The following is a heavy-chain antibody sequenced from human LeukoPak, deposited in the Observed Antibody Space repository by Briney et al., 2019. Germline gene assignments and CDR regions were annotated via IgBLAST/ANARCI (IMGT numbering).Heavy chain of an antibody. CDR2: INHSGST. V-gene: IGHV4-34*01. J-gene: IGHJ4*02. D-gene: IGHD3-10*01. CDR1: GGSFSGYY. Sequence: SETLSLTCAVYGGSFSGYYWSWIRQPPGKGLEWIGEINHSGSTNYNPSLKSRVTISVDTSKNQFSLKLSSVTAADTAVYYCARVGYYGSGSYPVDYWGQGTLVTVSS. CDR3: ARVGYYGSGSYPVDY.